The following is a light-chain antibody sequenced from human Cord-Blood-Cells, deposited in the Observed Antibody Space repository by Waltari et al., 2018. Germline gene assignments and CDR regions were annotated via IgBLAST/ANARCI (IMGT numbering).Light chain of an antibody. J-gene: IGLJ1*01. Sequence: QSALTQPASVSGSPGQSITISCTGTRRDVGGSTYVSWYQQHPGKPPKLMIYDVSNRPSGVSNRFSGSKSGNTASLTISGLQAEDEADYYCSSYTSSSTLVFGTGTKVTVL. V-gene: IGLV2-14*01. CDR2: DVS. CDR3: SSYTSSSTLV. CDR1: RRDVGGSTY.